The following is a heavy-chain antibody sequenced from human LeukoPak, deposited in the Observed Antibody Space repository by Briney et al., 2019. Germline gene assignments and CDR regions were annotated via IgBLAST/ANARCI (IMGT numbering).Heavy chain of an antibody. CDR1: GGTFSSYA. CDR3: ARDALVAGKGGVFDY. Sequence: SVKVSCKASGGTFSSYAISWVRQAPGQGLEWMGGIIPIFGTANYAQKFQGRVTITADESTSTAYMELRSLRSDDTAVYYCARDALVAGKGGVFDYWGQGTLVTVSS. CDR2: IIPIFGTA. D-gene: IGHD6-19*01. J-gene: IGHJ4*02. V-gene: IGHV1-69*13.